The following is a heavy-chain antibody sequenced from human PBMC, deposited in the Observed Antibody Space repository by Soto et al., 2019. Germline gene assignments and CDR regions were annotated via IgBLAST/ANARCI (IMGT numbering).Heavy chain of an antibody. D-gene: IGHD2-15*01. J-gene: IGHJ6*02. Sequence: SVKVSCKASGGTFSSYAISWVRQAPGQGLEWMGGIIPIFGTANYAQKFQGRVTITAGKSTSTAYMELSSLRSEDTAVYYCARDGGPTNGIISKLYYYYGMDVWGQGATVTVSS. CDR3: ARDGGPTNGIISKLYYYYGMDV. CDR1: GGTFSSYA. V-gene: IGHV1-69*06. CDR2: IIPIFGTA.